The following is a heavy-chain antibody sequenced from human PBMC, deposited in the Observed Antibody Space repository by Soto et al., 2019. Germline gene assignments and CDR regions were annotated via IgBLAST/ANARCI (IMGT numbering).Heavy chain of an antibody. V-gene: IGHV3-23*01. Sequence: EVQLLESGGGLVQPGGSLRLSCAASGFTFASYAMSWLRQAPGKGLEWVSLISGSGGATYYADSVKGRFTISRDNFKNTVYLQMNSLGAEDSAIYFCAKCDIVVPPAYYMDVWCKGTTVTVS. D-gene: IGHD2-15*01. CDR2: ISGSGGAT. CDR3: AKCDIVVPPAYYMDV. CDR1: GFTFASYA. J-gene: IGHJ6*03.